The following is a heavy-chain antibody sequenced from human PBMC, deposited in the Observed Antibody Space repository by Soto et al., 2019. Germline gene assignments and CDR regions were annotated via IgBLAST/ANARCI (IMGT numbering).Heavy chain of an antibody. V-gene: IGHV3-30*18. CDR3: AKLGVGATNCDY. J-gene: IGHJ4*02. D-gene: IGHD1-26*01. CDR2: ISYDGSNK. CDR1: GFTFSSYG. Sequence: QVQLVESGGGVVQPGRSLRLSCAASGFTFSSYGMHWVRQAPGKGLEWVAVISYDGSNKYYADSVKGRFTISRDNSKNTLYLQMNSLRAEDTAVYYCAKLGVGATNCDYWGQGTLVTVSS.